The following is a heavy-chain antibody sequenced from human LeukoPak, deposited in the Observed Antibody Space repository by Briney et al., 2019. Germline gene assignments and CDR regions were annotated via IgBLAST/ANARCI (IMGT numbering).Heavy chain of an antibody. J-gene: IGHJ4*02. Sequence: PGGSLRLSCVVSGFTFSSDWMSWVRQAPAKGLEWVANIKQDGSEKYYVDSLKGRFTMSRDNAKNSLYLQMNSLRAEDTAVYYCARVQWELRGVGSYFEEWGQGALVTVSS. CDR3: ARVQWELRGVGSYFEE. D-gene: IGHD1-26*01. CDR1: GFTFSSDW. V-gene: IGHV3-7*01. CDR2: IKQDGSEK.